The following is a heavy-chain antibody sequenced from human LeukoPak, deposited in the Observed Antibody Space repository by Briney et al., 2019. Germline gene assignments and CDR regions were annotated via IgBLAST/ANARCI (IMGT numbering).Heavy chain of an antibody. CDR2: IIPIFGTP. CDR3: ARERSDYDILTGAFDI. V-gene: IGHV1-69*13. Sequence: ASVRVSCKASGGTFNSYAVSWVRQAPGQGLEWMGGIIPIFGTPNYAQNFQGRVTITSDESTGTAYMELSRLTSRRCHVCVCARERSDYDILTGAFDIWGQGTLVSVSS. CDR1: GGTFNSYA. J-gene: IGHJ3*02. D-gene: IGHD3-9*01.